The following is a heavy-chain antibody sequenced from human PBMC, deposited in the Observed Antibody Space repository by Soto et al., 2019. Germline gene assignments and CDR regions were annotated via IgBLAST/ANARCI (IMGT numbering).Heavy chain of an antibody. Sequence: DTLSLTCPFSRGSVTSGTYFWSWIRQPPGKGLEWIGYVYYSGTTNYNPSLKSRVTILRDTSNNQFSLKLTSVTAADTAVYYCARADGSGSYYLLDYWGQGTRVTVSS. J-gene: IGHJ4*02. CDR3: ARADGSGSYYLLDY. CDR2: VYYSGTT. CDR1: RGSVTSGTYF. V-gene: IGHV4-61*01. D-gene: IGHD3-10*01.